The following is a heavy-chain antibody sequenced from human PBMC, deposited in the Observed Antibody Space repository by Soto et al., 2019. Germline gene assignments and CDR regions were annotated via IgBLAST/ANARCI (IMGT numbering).Heavy chain of an antibody. CDR2: ISYDGSDT. CDR3: ARRAWDSYYAIDV. Sequence: VQLVASGGGEVQPGRSLRLSCAASGFTYTDFALHWVRQAPGKGLEWVAIISYDGSDTYYADSVKGRFAISRDNPKNTLYLEMTSLSPEETAVYFCARRAWDSYYAIDVWGQGTTVTVFS. D-gene: IGHD3-22*01. V-gene: IGHV3-30*09. CDR1: GFTYTDFA. J-gene: IGHJ6*02.